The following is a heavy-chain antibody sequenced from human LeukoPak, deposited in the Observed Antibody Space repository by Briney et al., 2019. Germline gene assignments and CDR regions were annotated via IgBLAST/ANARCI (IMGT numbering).Heavy chain of an antibody. D-gene: IGHD5-18*01. CDR2: TRNKANSYTT. CDR3: ARGPRGYSYGYWIGYYFDY. CDR1: GFTFSDHY. Sequence: PGGSLRLYCAASGFTFSDHYMDWVRQAPGKGLEWVGRTRNKANSYTTEYAASVKGRFTISRDDSKNSLYLQMNSLKTEDTAVYYCARGPRGYSYGYWIGYYFDYWGQGTLSPSPQ. V-gene: IGHV3-72*01. J-gene: IGHJ4*02.